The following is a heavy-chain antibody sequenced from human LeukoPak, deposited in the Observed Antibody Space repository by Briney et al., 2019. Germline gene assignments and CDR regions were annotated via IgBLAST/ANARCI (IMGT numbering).Heavy chain of an antibody. CDR3: AKGEGDSGHLPSDY. Sequence: PGGSLRLSCAASGFTFDDYTMHWVRQAPGKGLEWVSLISWDGGSTYYADSVKGRFTISRDNSKNSLYLQMNSLRTEDTALYYCAKGEGDSGHLPSDYWGQGTLVTVSS. V-gene: IGHV3-43*01. J-gene: IGHJ4*02. CDR1: GFTFDDYT. CDR2: ISWDGGST. D-gene: IGHD5-12*01.